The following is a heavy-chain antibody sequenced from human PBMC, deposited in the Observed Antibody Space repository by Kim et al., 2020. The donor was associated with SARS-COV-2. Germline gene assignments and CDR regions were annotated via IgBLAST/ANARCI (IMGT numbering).Heavy chain of an antibody. CDR3: GRRFDY. Sequence: NHSGSTNYNPSLKSRVTMSVDTSKNQFSLKLSSVTAADTAVYYCGRRFDYWGQGTLVTVSS. CDR2: NHSGST. V-gene: IGHV4-34*01. J-gene: IGHJ4*02.